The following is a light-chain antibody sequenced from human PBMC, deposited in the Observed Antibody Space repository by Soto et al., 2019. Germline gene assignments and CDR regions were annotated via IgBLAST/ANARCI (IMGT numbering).Light chain of an antibody. Sequence: ETILTQSPSTLSLSPGEGVTLSCRASQSVTVNSLAWYQQKPGQAPRLLIYAASTRAAAVPDRFTGSGSGTDFALTISRLEPEDFGVYYCQQYGDSPLTSGPGTKVDIK. CDR2: AAS. J-gene: IGKJ3*01. CDR3: QQYGDSPLT. V-gene: IGKV3-20*01. CDR1: QSVTVNS.